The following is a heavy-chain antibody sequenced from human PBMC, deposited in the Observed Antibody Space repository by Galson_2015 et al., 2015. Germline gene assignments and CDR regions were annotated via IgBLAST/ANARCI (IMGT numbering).Heavy chain of an antibody. CDR2: INPNSGDT. CDR3: ARGGGQTYYRSGHFDY. CDR1: GCTFTAYY. J-gene: IGHJ4*02. D-gene: IGHD3-10*01. Sequence: VKVSCKASGCTFTAYYIHWVRQAPGQGLEWMGRINPNSGDTDYAQKFQGRVTMTRDTSISTAYMDLSRLRSDDTAVYYCARGGGQTYYRSGHFDYWGQGTLVTVSS. V-gene: IGHV1-2*06.